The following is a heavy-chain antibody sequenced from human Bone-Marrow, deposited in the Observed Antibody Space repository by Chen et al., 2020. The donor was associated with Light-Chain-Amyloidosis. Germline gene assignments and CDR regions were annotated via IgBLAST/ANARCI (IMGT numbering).Heavy chain of an antibody. Sequence: EVRLVESGGGLVQPGGSLRLSCADSGFTFSRYFMSWVRQAPGKGLGRVANIREDGNEKYYVQSVKGRFTISRDNAKNAVYLQMHSLGAEDSAIYFCARESSVAAPYYLDYWGQGIRVTVSA. CDR2: IREDGNEK. V-gene: IGHV3-7*01. D-gene: IGHD6-25*01. CDR1: GFTFSRYF. CDR3: ARESSVAAPYYLDY. J-gene: IGHJ4*02.